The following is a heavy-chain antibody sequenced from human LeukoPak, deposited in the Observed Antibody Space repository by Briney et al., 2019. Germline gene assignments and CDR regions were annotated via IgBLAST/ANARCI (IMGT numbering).Heavy chain of an antibody. CDR3: ASDVLRYFDWLPSFDY. V-gene: IGHV4-61*02. CDR2: IYTSGST. J-gene: IGHJ4*02. Sequence: SQTLSLTCTVSGGSISSGSYYWSWIRQPAGKGLEWIGRIYTSGSTNYNPSLKSRVTISVDTSKNQFSLKLSSVTAADTAVYYCASDVLRYFDWLPSFDYWGQGTLVTVSS. D-gene: IGHD3-9*01. CDR1: GGSISSGSYY.